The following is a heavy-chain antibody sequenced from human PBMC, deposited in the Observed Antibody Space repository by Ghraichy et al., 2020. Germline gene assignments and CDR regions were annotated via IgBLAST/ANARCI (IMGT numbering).Heavy chain of an antibody. CDR3: ARHGGIAVAGRDDFDI. J-gene: IGHJ3*02. Sequence: SETLSLTCSVFGGSITSYYWSWIRQPPGKGPEWIGYMYIRGSTSLNPSLKSRVTLSLDTSKNQFSLELRSVTAADTAVYYCARHGGIAVAGRDDFDIWGQGTKVTVSS. CDR2: MYIRGST. D-gene: IGHD6-19*01. CDR1: GGSITSYY. V-gene: IGHV4-4*09.